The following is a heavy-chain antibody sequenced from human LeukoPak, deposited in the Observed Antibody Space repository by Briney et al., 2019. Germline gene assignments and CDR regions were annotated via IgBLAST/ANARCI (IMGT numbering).Heavy chain of an antibody. D-gene: IGHD3-22*01. CDR1: GGSFSGYY. V-gene: IGHV4-34*01. Sequence: PSETLSLTCAVYGGSFSGYYWSWIRQPPGKGLEWIGEINHSGSTNYNPSLKSRVTISVDTSKSQFSLKLSSVTAADTAVYYCARGSLVATYYYDSSGYYYGSVDYWGQGTLVTVSS. J-gene: IGHJ4*02. CDR3: ARGSLVATYYYDSSGYYYGSVDY. CDR2: INHSGST.